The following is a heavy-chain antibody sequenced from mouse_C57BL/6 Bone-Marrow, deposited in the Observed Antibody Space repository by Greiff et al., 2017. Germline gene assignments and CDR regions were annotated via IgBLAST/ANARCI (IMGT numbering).Heavy chain of an antibody. D-gene: IGHD2-3*01. V-gene: IGHV1-82*01. CDR1: GYAFSSSW. J-gene: IGHJ1*03. CDR2: IYPGDGDT. Sequence: QVQLKPSGPELVKPGASVKISCKASGYAFSSSWMNWVKQRPGKGLEWIGRIYPGDGDTNYNGKFKGKATLTADKSSSTAYMQLSSLTSDDASVCFSARYYDGYYFDVWGTGTTVTVSS. CDR3: ARYYDGYYFDV.